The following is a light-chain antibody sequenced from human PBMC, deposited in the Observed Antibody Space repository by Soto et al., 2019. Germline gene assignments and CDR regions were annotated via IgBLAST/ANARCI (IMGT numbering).Light chain of an antibody. Sequence: ETVMTQSPATLSVSPGERPTLSCRASQSVNTNLAWYQQKPGQAPRLLIYGASTRATGVPARFSGSGSGTEFTLTISSLQSEDFAVYYGQQYNNWPYTFGQGTKLEIK. CDR1: QSVNTN. CDR2: GAS. J-gene: IGKJ2*01. V-gene: IGKV3-15*01. CDR3: QQYNNWPYT.